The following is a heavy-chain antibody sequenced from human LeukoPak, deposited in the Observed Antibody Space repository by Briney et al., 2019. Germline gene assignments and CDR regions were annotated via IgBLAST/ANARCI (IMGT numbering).Heavy chain of an antibody. V-gene: IGHV4-59*08. CDR1: GGSISSYY. J-gene: IGHJ4*02. Sequence: PSETLSLTCTVSGGSISSYYWSWIRQPPGKGLEWIGYIYYSGSTIYNPSLKSRVTISVDTSKNQFSLKLSSVTAADTAVYYCARYHGSTYYFDYWGQGTLVTVSS. CDR2: IYYSGST. CDR3: ARYHGSTYYFDY.